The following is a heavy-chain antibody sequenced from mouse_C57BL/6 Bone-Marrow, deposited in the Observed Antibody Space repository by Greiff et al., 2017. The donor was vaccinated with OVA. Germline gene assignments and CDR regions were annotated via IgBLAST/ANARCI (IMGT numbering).Heavy chain of an antibody. CDR1: GFNIKDYY. CDR3: ARDLTTVVARDAMDY. D-gene: IGHD1-1*01. V-gene: IGHV14-2*01. Sequence: SGAELVKPGASVKLSCTASGFNIKDYYMHWVKQRTEQGLEWIGRIDPEDGETKYAPKFQGKATITADTSSNTAYLQLSSLTSEDTAVYYCARDLTTVVARDAMDYWGQGTSVTVSS. CDR2: IDPEDGET. J-gene: IGHJ4*01.